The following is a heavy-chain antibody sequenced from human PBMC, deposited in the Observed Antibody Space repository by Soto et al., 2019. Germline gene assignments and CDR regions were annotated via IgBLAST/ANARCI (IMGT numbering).Heavy chain of an antibody. J-gene: IGHJ4*02. D-gene: IGHD2-21*01. CDR2: IRGTGGET. Sequence: EVELLESGGGIVQPGGSLRVSCVASGFTVRNVVMSWVRQAPGKGLEWVSAIRGTGGETFYADSVKGRFTISRDNSKNTLYLQMNSLRDEDTALYFCAQDRGWGVVSPSHDYWGQGTLVTVSS. CDR3: AQDRGWGVVSPSHDY. CDR1: GFTVRNVV. V-gene: IGHV3-23*01.